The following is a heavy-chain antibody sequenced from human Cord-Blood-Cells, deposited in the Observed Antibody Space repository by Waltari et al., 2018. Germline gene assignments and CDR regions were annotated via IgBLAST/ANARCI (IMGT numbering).Heavy chain of an antibody. D-gene: IGHD1-26*01. V-gene: IGHV4-34*01. CDR2: INHSGST. J-gene: IGHJ4*02. Sequence: QVQLQRWGAGLLKPSETLSLTCAVYGGSFSGYYWSWIRQPPGKGLEWIGEINHSGSTNYNPSLKSRVTISVDTSKNQFSLKLSSVTAADTAVYYCARSGDSGSYDYWGQGTLVTVSS. CDR3: ARSGDSGSYDY. CDR1: GGSFSGYY.